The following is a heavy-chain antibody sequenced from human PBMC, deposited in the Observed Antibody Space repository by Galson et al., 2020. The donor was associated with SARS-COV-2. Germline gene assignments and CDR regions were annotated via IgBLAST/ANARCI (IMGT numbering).Heavy chain of an antibody. CDR1: GGSISSGSYY. CDR3: ARGGCSSTSCYTHNAFDV. CDR2: IYTSGST. V-gene: IGHV4-61*02. D-gene: IGHD2-2*02. Sequence: SQTLSLTCTVSGGSISSGSYYWSWIRQPAGKGLEWIGRIYTSGSTNYNPSLKSRVTISVDTSKNQFSLKLSSVTAADTAVYYCARGGCSSTSCYTHNAFDVWGQGTMVTVSS. J-gene: IGHJ3*01.